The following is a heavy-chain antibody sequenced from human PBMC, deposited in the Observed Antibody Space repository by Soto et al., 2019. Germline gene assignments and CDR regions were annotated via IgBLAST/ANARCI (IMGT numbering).Heavy chain of an antibody. V-gene: IGHV4-31*03. Sequence: QVQLQESGPGLVKPSQTLSLTCTVSGGSISSGGYYWSWIRQHPGKGLEWIGYIYYSGSTYYNPSLKSRVTISVDTSKNQFSLKLSSVTAADTAVYYCARPILTGYYTDACDICGQGTMVTVSS. CDR2: IYYSGST. CDR3: ARPILTGYYTDACDI. J-gene: IGHJ3*02. CDR1: GGSISSGGYY. D-gene: IGHD3-9*01.